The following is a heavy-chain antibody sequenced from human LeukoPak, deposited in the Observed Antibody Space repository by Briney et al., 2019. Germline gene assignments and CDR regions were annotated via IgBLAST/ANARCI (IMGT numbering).Heavy chain of an antibody. J-gene: IGHJ4*02. CDR2: MNPNSGHT. Sequence: ASVKVSCKASGYTFTSYDINWVRQAAGQGPEWMGWMNPNSGHTGYAQKFRGRVSITRNTAISTAYMELRSLISEDTAVYYCARLGELSSDDYWGQGTLVTVSS. V-gene: IGHV1-8*03. D-gene: IGHD3-16*02. CDR3: ARLGELSSDDY. CDR1: GYTFTSYD.